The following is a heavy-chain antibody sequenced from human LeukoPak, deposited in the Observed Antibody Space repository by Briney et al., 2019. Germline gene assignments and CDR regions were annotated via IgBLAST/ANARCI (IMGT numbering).Heavy chain of an antibody. CDR1: GFTFSSYA. Sequence: PGGSLRLSCAASGFTFSSYAMSWVRHAPGKGLEWVSTIGGRDGGTYYADSVKGRFTVSRDNSKNTLYLQMNSLRAEDTAVYYCAKSLRWGFDYWGQGTLVTVSS. J-gene: IGHJ4*02. CDR2: IGGRDGGT. D-gene: IGHD4-23*01. V-gene: IGHV3-23*01. CDR3: AKSLRWGFDY.